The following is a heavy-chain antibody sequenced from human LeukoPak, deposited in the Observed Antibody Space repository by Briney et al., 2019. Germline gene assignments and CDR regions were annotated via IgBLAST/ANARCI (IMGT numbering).Heavy chain of an antibody. CDR2: IYYSGST. Sequence: SETLSLTCAVYGGSFSGYYWSWIRQPPGKGLEWIGSIYYSGSTYYNPSLKSRVTISVDTSKNQFSLKLSSVTAADTAVYYCANQYYDFWSGPYYYYYYMDVWGKGTTVTVSS. D-gene: IGHD3-3*01. CDR3: ANQYYDFWSGPYYYYYYMDV. J-gene: IGHJ6*03. V-gene: IGHV4-34*01. CDR1: GGSFSGYY.